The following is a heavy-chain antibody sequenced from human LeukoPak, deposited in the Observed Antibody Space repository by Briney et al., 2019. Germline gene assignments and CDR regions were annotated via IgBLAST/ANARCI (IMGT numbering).Heavy chain of an antibody. Sequence: SDTLSLTCTVSGGSISSYYWSWIRQPPGKGLEWIGYIYYSGSTNYNPSLKSRVTISVDTSKNQFSLKLSSVTAADTAVYYCARSRARGWGSGYYYDDAFDIWGQGTMVTVSS. D-gene: IGHD3-22*01. V-gene: IGHV4-59*08. CDR3: ARSRARGWGSGYYYDDAFDI. J-gene: IGHJ3*02. CDR1: GGSISSYY. CDR2: IYYSGST.